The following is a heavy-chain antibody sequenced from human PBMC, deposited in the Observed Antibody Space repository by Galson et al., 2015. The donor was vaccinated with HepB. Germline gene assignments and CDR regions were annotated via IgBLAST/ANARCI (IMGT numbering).Heavy chain of an antibody. J-gene: IGHJ4*02. D-gene: IGHD1-26*01. V-gene: IGHV3-21*01. Sequence: SLRLSCAASGFTFSSYSMNWVRQAPGKGLEWVSSISSSSSYIYYADSVKGRFTISRDNAKNSLYLQMNSLRAEDTAVYYCARWGSGSLGYYFDYWGQGTLVTVSS. CDR1: GFTFSSYS. CDR3: ARWGSGSLGYYFDY. CDR2: ISSSSSYI.